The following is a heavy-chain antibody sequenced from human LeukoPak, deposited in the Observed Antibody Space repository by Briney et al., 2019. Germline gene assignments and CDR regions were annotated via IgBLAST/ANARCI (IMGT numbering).Heavy chain of an antibody. CDR1: GGSISSSSYY. V-gene: IGHV4-39*07. D-gene: IGHD2/OR15-2a*01. CDR2: IYYSGST. CDR3: ARDVIRYYYHMDV. Sequence: SETLSLTCTVSGGSISSSSYYWGWIRQPPGKGLEWIGSIYYSGSTYYNPSLKSRVTISVDTSKNQFSLKLSSVTAADTAVYYCARDVIRYYYHMDVWGKGTTVTVSS. J-gene: IGHJ6*03.